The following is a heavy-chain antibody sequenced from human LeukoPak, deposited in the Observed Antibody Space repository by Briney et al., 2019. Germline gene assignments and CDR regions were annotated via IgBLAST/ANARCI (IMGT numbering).Heavy chain of an antibody. CDR1: GGSISSSNW. J-gene: IGHJ4*02. CDR2: IYHSGST. D-gene: IGHD3-22*01. V-gene: IGHV4-4*02. Sequence: PSETLSLTCAVSGGSISSSNWWSWVRQPPGKGLEWIGEIYHSGSTNYNPSLLSRVTISTDTSKNQFSLKLSSVTAADTAVYYCAREMYDSGGYRVSYFDYWGQGSLVTVSS. CDR3: AREMYDSGGYRVSYFDY.